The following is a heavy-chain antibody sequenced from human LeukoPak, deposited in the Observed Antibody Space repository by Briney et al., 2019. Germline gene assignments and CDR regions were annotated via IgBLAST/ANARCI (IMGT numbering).Heavy chain of an antibody. D-gene: IGHD3-16*02. V-gene: IGHV3-30*02. CDR1: GFTFSSYG. CDR2: IRYDGSNK. Sequence: GGSLRLSCAASGFTFSSYGMHWVRQAPGKGLEWVAFIRYDGSNKYYADSVKGRFTISRDNSKNTLYLQMNSLRAEDTAVYYCAKDSGGVYVWGSYRYPDYWGQGTLVTVSS. CDR3: AKDSGGVYVWGSYRYPDY. J-gene: IGHJ4*02.